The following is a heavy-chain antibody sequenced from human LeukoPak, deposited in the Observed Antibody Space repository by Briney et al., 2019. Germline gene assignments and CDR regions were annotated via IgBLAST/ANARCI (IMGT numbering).Heavy chain of an antibody. CDR3: ARDLGGTYYSDTSGY. Sequence: PAGGSLRLSCAASGFTVSSNYMSWVRQAPGKGLEWVSVIYSGGSTYYADSVKGRFTISRDNSKSTLYLQMISLRAEDTAVYYCARDLGGTYYSDTSGYWGQGTLVTVSS. CDR1: GFTVSSNY. D-gene: IGHD3-22*01. J-gene: IGHJ4*02. V-gene: IGHV3-66*02. CDR2: IYSGGST.